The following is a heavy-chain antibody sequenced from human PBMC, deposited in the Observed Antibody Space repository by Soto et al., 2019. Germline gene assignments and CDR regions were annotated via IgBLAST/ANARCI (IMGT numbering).Heavy chain of an antibody. CDR1: GFTVSSNY. D-gene: IGHD3-10*01. CDR3: AIVWFWSEVYDAFDI. Sequence: GGSLRLSCAASGFTVSSNYMSWVRQAPGKGLEWVSVISYDGGNKYYADSVKGRFTISRDNSKNTLYLQMNSLRVEDTAVYYCAIVWFWSEVYDAFDIWGQGSLVTVSS. J-gene: IGHJ3*02. CDR2: ISYDGGNK. V-gene: IGHV3-30-3*01.